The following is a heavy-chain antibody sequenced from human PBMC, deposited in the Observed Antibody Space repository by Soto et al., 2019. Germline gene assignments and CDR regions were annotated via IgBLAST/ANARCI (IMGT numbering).Heavy chain of an antibody. J-gene: IGHJ4*02. Sequence: PGGSLRLSCAASGFTFSSYAMSWVRQAPGKGLEWVSAISGSGGSTYYADSVKGRFTISRDNSNNTLYLQMSSLRAEDTAVYYCAKLHFYGGYAPFDYWGQGTLVTVSS. CDR1: GFTFSSYA. CDR3: AKLHFYGGYAPFDY. D-gene: IGHD5-12*01. V-gene: IGHV3-23*01. CDR2: ISGSGGST.